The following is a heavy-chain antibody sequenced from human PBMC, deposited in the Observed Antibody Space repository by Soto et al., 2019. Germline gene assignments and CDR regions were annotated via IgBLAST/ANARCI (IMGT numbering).Heavy chain of an antibody. CDR1: GFTFSDYY. Sequence: PGGSLRLSCVGSGFTFSDYYMSWIRQAQGKGLEWISNIHSHSRSTEYADSVQGRFTVSRDNAKNTLYLQLDSLKDDDTAVYYCTRDSMTGGQVYWGQGTPVTVSS. CDR3: TRDSMTGGQVY. CDR2: IHSHSRST. V-gene: IGHV3-11*06. J-gene: IGHJ4*02. D-gene: IGHD1-26*01.